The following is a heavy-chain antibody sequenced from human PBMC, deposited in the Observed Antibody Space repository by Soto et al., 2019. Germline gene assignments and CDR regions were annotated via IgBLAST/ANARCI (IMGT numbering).Heavy chain of an antibody. J-gene: IGHJ5*02. V-gene: IGHV2-5*01. CDR2: IYWNDDK. Sequence: SGPTLVNPTQTLTLTCTFSGFSLSTSGVGVGWIRQPPGKALEWLALIYWNDDKRYSPSLKSRLTITKDTSKNQVVLTMTNMDPVDTATYSCAHSLYYAILTGYSSRLFDPWGQGTLVTVSS. CDR3: AHSLYYAILTGYSSRLFDP. CDR1: GFSLSTSGVG. D-gene: IGHD3-9*01.